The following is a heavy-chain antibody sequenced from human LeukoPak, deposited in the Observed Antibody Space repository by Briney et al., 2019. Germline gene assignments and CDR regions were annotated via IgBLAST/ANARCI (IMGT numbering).Heavy chain of an antibody. CDR1: GGPISNYY. D-gene: IGHD3-10*01. CDR3: AKLGSGTNNWFDP. Sequence: SETLSLTCTVSGGPISNYYWTWIRQPPGKGLEWIGYIYYSGSTNYNPSLKSRVTISVDTSKNQFSLKLSSVTAADTAVYYCAKLGSGTNNWFDPWGQGTLVTVSS. CDR2: IYYSGST. V-gene: IGHV4-59*08. J-gene: IGHJ5*02.